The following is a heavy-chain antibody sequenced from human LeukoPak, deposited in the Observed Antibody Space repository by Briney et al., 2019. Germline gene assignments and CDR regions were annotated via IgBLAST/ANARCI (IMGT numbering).Heavy chain of an antibody. J-gene: IGHJ4*02. Sequence: ASVKVSCKASGYTFTGYNMHWVRQAPGQGLEGRGWINTNSGGTKYAQRFKGSVTMTRDTSISTAYMELSRLRSDDTAVYYCARGGYDYHFDYWGQGTLVTVSS. CDR3: ARGGYDYHFDY. CDR1: GYTFTGYN. D-gene: IGHD3-16*01. CDR2: INTNSGGT. V-gene: IGHV1-2*02.